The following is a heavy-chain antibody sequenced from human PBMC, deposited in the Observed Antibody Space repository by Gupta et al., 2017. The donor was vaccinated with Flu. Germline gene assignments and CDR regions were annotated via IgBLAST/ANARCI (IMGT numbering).Heavy chain of an antibody. V-gene: IGHV1-18*01. CDR1: GYNLRDYD. CDR3: AKEAGYCTGGNCYSIDH. CDR2: ISPYDGHM. Sequence: QVQLVQSGPEVKEPGASVKVSCKASGYNLRDYDINWVRQAPGQGLEWMGWISPYDGHMKAAHNLQARFTMTTDRFTNTAYMELRSLRSDDTAVYYCAKEAGYCTGGNCYSIDHWGQGTPVTVSS. J-gene: IGHJ4*02. D-gene: IGHD2-15*01.